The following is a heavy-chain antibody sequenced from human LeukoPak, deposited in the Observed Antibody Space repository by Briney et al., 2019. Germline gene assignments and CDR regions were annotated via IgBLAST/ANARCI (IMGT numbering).Heavy chain of an antibody. CDR1: GDSISTYY. CDR2: IYYTGST. V-gene: IGHV4-59*01. D-gene: IGHD3-10*01. CDR3: ASENYYGSGSHV. J-gene: IGHJ4*02. Sequence: SETLSLTCTVSGDSISTYYWSWIRQPPGKGLEWIGYIYYTGSTNYNPSLKSRVTISVDTSKNQFSLKLSSVTAADTAVYYCASENYYGSGSHVWGQGTLVTVSS.